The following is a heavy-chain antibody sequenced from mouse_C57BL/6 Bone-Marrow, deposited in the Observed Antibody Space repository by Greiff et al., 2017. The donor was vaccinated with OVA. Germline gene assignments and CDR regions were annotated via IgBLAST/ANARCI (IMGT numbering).Heavy chain of an antibody. CDR3: AREDGYCAMDY. V-gene: IGHV3-6*01. D-gene: IGHD2-3*01. J-gene: IGHJ4*01. CDR2: ISYDGSN. CDR1: GYSITSGYY. Sequence: ESGPGLVKPSPSLSLTCSVTGYSITSGYYWNWIRQFPGNNLEWMGYISYDGSNNYNPSLKNRTTITRDTSKNQFFLKLNYVTTEDTATYYCAREDGYCAMDYWGQGTSVTVSS.